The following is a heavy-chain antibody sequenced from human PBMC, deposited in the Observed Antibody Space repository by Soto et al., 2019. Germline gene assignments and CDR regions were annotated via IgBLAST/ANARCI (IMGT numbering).Heavy chain of an antibody. Sequence: EVQLVESGGGLVQPGGSLRLSCAASGFTFSSYSMNWVRQAPGKGLEWVSYISSSSSTIYYADSVKGRFTISRDNAKNSLYLQMNSVRAEDTAVYYCARARRDYAVDYWGQGTLVTVSS. CDR1: GFTFSSYS. CDR2: ISSSSSTI. J-gene: IGHJ4*02. CDR3: ARARRDYAVDY. D-gene: IGHD4-17*01. V-gene: IGHV3-48*01.